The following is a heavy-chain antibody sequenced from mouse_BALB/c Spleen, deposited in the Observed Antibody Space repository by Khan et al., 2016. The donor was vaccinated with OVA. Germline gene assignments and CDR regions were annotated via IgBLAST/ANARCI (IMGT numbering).Heavy chain of an antibody. CDR2: INSYTGEP. V-gene: IGHV9-3-1*01. CDR3: ASGGDGDLDG. J-gene: IGHJ1*01. CDR1: GYTFTNYG. Sequence: QIQLVQSGPEVKKPGETVKISCKASGYTFTNYGMNWVSQAPGKGLKWMGWINSYTGEPTYADYFKRRFAFSLDTSAHTSYLQIKNLKNEDTATYSCASGGDGDLDGWGEGTTVTVSS. D-gene: IGHD2-13*01.